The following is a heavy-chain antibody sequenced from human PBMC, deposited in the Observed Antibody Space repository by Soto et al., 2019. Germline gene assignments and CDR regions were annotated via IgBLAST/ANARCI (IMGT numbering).Heavy chain of an antibody. CDR3: ARRGYYGSGSVPDY. CDR2: ISASNGNT. J-gene: IGHJ4*02. Sequence: QVQLVQSGTEVKEPGASVKVSCKASGYAFTSYGISWVRQAPGQGLEWLGWISASNGNTNYAQKLQGRVTMTTDTSTSTAYVELRSLTSDDTAVYYCARRGYYGSGSVPDYWGQGTLVTVSS. V-gene: IGHV1-18*01. D-gene: IGHD3-10*01. CDR1: GYAFTSYG.